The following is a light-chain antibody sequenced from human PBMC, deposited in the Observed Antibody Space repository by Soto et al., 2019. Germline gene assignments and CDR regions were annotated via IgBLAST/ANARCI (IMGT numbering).Light chain of an antibody. CDR2: DVS. Sequence: AIQLTQSPSSLSASVGDRVTITCRASQDIRGALAWYQQKPGKAPKFLIFDVSTLQSGVPSRFSGSGSGTDFTLTISSLQPEDFGTYYCQQFNTYPITFGRGTRLEIK. CDR1: QDIRGA. V-gene: IGKV1-13*02. CDR3: QQFNTYPIT. J-gene: IGKJ5*01.